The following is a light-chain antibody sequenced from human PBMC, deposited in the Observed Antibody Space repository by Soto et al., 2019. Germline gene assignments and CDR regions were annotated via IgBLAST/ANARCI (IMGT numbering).Light chain of an antibody. V-gene: IGLV1-40*01. CDR3: QSYDSSLSAVV. CDR2: GNS. J-gene: IGLJ2*01. CDR1: SSNIGAGYD. Sequence: QSVLTQPTSVSGAPGQRVTISCTGSSSNIGAGYDVHWYQQLPGTAPKILIYGNSNRPSGVPDRFSGSNSGTSASLAITGLQAEDEADYYCQSYDSSLSAVVFGGGTKLTVL.